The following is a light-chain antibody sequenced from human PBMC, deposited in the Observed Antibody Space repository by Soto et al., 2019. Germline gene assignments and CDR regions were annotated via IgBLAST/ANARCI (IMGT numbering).Light chain of an antibody. V-gene: IGLV2-14*01. CDR1: TSDVGSDKY. Sequence: QLVLAQPASVSGSPGQSITISCTGSTSDVGSDKYVSWYQQHPGKAPKVLIYEVSNRPSGVSNRFSGARSGNTASLTISGLQAEDEADCYCSSHTSSSTDYVFGTGTKLTVL. CDR2: EVS. CDR3: SSHTSSSTDYV. J-gene: IGLJ1*01.